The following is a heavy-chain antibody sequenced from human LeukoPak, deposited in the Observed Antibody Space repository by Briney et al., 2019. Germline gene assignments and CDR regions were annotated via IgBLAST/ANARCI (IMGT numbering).Heavy chain of an antibody. CDR2: ISSSGRNI. V-gene: IGHV3-48*03. J-gene: IGHJ4*02. CDR3: ARDLVQLWSKDF. Sequence: GGSLRLSCAASGXTFSNYEFNWVRQAPGKGLEWVLYISSSGRNIYYADSVKGRFTISRDNAKNSLYLQMNSLRAEDTAVYYCARDLVQLWSKDFWGQGTLVTVSS. D-gene: IGHD5-18*01. CDR1: GXTFSNYE.